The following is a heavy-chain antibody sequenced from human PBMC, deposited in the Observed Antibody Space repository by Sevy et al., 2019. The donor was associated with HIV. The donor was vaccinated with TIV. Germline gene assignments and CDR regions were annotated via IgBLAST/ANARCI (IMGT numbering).Heavy chain of an antibody. Sequence: QLGGSLRLSCAASGFTFSSYSMNWVRQAPGKGLEWVSYISSSSSTIYYADSVKGRFTISRDNAKNSLYLQMNSLRAEDTAVYYCARVWGFTIFGVVIDDAFDIWGQGTMVTVSS. CDR1: GFTFSSYS. V-gene: IGHV3-48*01. D-gene: IGHD3-3*01. CDR2: ISSSSSTI. J-gene: IGHJ3*02. CDR3: ARVWGFTIFGVVIDDAFDI.